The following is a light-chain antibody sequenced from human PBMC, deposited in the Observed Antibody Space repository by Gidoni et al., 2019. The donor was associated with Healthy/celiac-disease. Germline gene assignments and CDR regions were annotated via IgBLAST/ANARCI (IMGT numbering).Light chain of an antibody. V-gene: IGKV2-28*01. Sequence: DIVMTPSPLSLPVTPGEPASISCRSSQSLLHSNGYNYLDWYLQKPGQSPQLLIYLGSNRASGVPDRFSGSGSGTDFTLKISRVEAEDVGVYYCMQALQTPSTFGQXTKVEIK. CDR2: LGS. CDR3: MQALQTPST. CDR1: QSLLHSNGYNY. J-gene: IGKJ1*01.